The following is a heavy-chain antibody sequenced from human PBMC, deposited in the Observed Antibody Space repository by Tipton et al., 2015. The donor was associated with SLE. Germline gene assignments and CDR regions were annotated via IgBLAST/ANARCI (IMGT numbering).Heavy chain of an antibody. J-gene: IGHJ5*02. CDR1: GASIRNYH. D-gene: IGHD3-3*01. V-gene: IGHV4-59*01. Sequence: LRLSCTVSGASIRNYHWSWIRQPPGKGLEWIGYVYYSGFANYNPSLKSRVSMSVDTPKNQFSLRLTSVTAADTAVYYCARDFFDFRFDPWGQGTLVTVSS. CDR2: VYYSGFA. CDR3: ARDFFDFRFDP.